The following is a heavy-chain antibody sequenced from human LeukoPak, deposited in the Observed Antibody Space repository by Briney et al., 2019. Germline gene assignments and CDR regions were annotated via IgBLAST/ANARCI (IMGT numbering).Heavy chain of an antibody. CDR2: ISYDGSNK. Sequence: GGSLRLSCAASGFTFSSYAMHWVRQAPGKGLEWVAVISYDGSNKYYADSVKGRFTISRDNSKDTLYLQMNSLRAEDTAVYYCASPSEVATITPFDYWGQGTLVTVSS. J-gene: IGHJ4*02. CDR3: ASPSEVATITPFDY. CDR1: GFTFSSYA. V-gene: IGHV3-30-3*01. D-gene: IGHD5-12*01.